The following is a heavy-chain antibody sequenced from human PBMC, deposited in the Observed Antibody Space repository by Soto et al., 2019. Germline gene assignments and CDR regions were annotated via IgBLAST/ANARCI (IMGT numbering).Heavy chain of an antibody. D-gene: IGHD4-17*01. CDR3: ARDYGDYYYYGMDV. J-gene: IGHJ6*02. CDR2: IYYSGST. CDR1: GGSISSYY. Sequence: PSETLFLTCTVSGGSISSYYWSWIRQPPGKGLEWIGYIYYSGSTNYNPSLKSRVTISVDTSKNQFSLKLSSVTAADTAVYYCARDYGDYYYYGMDVWGQGTTVTVSS. V-gene: IGHV4-59*01.